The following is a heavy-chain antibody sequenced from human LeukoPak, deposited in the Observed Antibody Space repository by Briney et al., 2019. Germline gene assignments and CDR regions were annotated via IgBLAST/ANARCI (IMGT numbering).Heavy chain of an antibody. CDR2: IWSDGRNK. J-gene: IGHJ4*02. Sequence: PGRSLRLSCAASGFSFSSYGMRWVRQAPGKGLEWVAVIWSDGRNKYYADSVKGRFTVSRDNSNNTLYLHMNSLRAEDTALYYWASDLYCGGDYRQQREFDYWGQGTLVTVSS. CDR3: ASDLYCGGDYRQQREFDY. CDR1: GFSFSSYG. D-gene: IGHD2-21*02. V-gene: IGHV3-33*01.